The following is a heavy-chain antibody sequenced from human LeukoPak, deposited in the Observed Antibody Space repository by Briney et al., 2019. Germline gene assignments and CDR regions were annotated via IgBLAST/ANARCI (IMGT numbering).Heavy chain of an antibody. Sequence: SETLSLTCTVSGASVRSDHWNWIRQPPGKGLEWIAYMHGSGSPNYNPSLASRLTLSVDAAENLLSLKLTSVTAADTAVYFCARDLSVNAFDIWGQGTLVTVSS. CDR1: GASVRSDH. V-gene: IGHV4-59*02. J-gene: IGHJ3*02. CDR2: MHGSGSP. CDR3: ARDLSVNAFDI. D-gene: IGHD2/OR15-2a*01.